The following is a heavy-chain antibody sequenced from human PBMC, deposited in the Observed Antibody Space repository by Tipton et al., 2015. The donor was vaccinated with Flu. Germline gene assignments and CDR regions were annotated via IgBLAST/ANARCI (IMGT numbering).Heavy chain of an antibody. CDR3: AGLRREERYYDTRGLLD. J-gene: IGHJ1*01. D-gene: IGHD3-22*01. CDR1: GDSINNYY. CDR2: IYYTGST. V-gene: IGHV4-59*08. Sequence: TLSLTCTVSGDSINNYYWSWIRQPPGKGLEWLGYIYYTGSTNYSPSLKSRVTISLDTSKNQFSLKLTSVTAADTAVYYCAGLRREERYYDTRGLLDWGQGTLVAVSS.